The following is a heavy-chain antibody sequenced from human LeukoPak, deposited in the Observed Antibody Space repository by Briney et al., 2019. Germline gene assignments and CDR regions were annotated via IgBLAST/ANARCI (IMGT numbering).Heavy chain of an antibody. V-gene: IGHV4-34*01. CDR2: INHSGST. D-gene: IGHD2-15*01. Sequence: SETLSLTCAVYGGSFSGYYWSWIRQPPGKGLEWIGEINHSGSTNYNPSLKSRVTISVDTSKNQFSLKLSSVTAADTAVYYCARDPYCSGGSCYFDPWGQGTLVTV. CDR3: ARDPYCSGGSCYFDP. J-gene: IGHJ5*02. CDR1: GGSFSGYY.